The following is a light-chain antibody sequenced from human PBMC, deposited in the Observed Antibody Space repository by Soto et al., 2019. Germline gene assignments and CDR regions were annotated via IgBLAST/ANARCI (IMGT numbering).Light chain of an antibody. CDR1: QSVSSC. V-gene: IGKV3-11*01. J-gene: IGKJ2*01. CDR2: DAS. CDR3: QHYNNWPPFT. Sequence: EIVLTQSPATLSLFPGERGTLSFRASQSVSSCLAWYQQKPGQAPRLLIYDASNRATGIPARFSGSGSGTEFTLTISSLQSEDFAVYCCQHYNNWPPFTFGQGTKVDIK.